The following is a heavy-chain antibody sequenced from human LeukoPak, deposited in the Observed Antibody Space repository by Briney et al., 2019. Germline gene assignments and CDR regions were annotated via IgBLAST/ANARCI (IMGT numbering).Heavy chain of an antibody. J-gene: IGHJ6*03. CDR1: GGSFSGYY. Sequence: PSETLSLTCAVYGGSFSGYYWSWIRQPPGKGLEWIGEINHSGSTNYNPSLKSRVTISVDTSKNQFSLKLSSVTAADTAVYYCARGGRRLRYYYMDVWGKGTTVTVSS. CDR3: ARGGRRLRYYYMDV. D-gene: IGHD5-18*01. V-gene: IGHV4-34*01. CDR2: INHSGST.